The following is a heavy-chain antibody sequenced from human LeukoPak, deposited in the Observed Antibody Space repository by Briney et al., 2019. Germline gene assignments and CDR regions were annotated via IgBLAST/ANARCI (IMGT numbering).Heavy chain of an antibody. Sequence: GGSLRLSCAASGFTFSSYGMHWVRQAPGKGLEWVAVISYEGSNKYYAASVKGRFTISRDNSKNTLYLQMNSLRAEDTAVYYCAKGDVDTAMVRGYWGQGTLVSVSS. CDR1: GFTFSSYG. CDR2: ISYEGSNK. V-gene: IGHV3-30*18. D-gene: IGHD5-18*01. J-gene: IGHJ4*02. CDR3: AKGDVDTAMVRGY.